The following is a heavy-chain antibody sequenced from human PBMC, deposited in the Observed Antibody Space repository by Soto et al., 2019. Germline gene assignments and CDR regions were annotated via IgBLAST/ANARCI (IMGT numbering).Heavy chain of an antibody. CDR2: IYYGGST. V-gene: IGHV4-59*08. CDR3: ARHPPGYCSGGSCYSPYYFDY. Sequence: SETLSLTCTVSGGSISSYYWSWIRQPPGKGLEWIGYIYYGGSTNYNPSLKSRVTISVDTSKNQFSLKLSSVTAADTAVYYCARHPPGYCSGGSCYSPYYFDYWGQGALVTVSS. D-gene: IGHD2-15*01. J-gene: IGHJ4*02. CDR1: GGSISSYY.